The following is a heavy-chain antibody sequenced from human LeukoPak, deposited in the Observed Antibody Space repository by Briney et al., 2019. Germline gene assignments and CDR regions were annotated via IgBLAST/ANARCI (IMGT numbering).Heavy chain of an antibody. CDR3: ARVHERNWFDP. Sequence: SETPSLTCAAYGGSLSGYYWSWIRQPPGKGLEWIGEINHSGSTNYNPSLKSRVTISVDTSKNQFSLKLSSVTAADTAVYYCARVHERNWFDPWGQGTLVTVSS. CDR1: GGSLSGYY. CDR2: INHSGST. V-gene: IGHV4-34*01. J-gene: IGHJ5*02.